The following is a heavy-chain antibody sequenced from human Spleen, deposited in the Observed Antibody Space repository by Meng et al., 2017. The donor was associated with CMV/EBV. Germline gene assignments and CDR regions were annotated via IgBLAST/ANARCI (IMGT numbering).Heavy chain of an antibody. CDR2: ISYDGSNK. V-gene: IGHV3-30-3*01. Sequence: GESLKISCAASGFTFSSYAMHWVRQAPGKGLEWVAVISYDGSNKYYADSVKGRFTISRDNSKNTLYLQMNSLRAEDTAVYYCARARNPHYCSDSSCPVVGSYYFAMGVWGQGTTVTVSS. J-gene: IGHJ6*02. D-gene: IGHD2-15*01. CDR3: ARARNPHYCSDSSCPVVGSYYFAMGV. CDR1: GFTFSSYA.